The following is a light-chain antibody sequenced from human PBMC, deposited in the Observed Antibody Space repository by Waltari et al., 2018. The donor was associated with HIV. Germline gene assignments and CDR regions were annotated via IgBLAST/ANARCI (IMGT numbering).Light chain of an antibody. Sequence: SSVLAQPPSVSVAPGQTARITCGGNNIEIKTVHWYLQTAGQAPVLVVHDDSHRPSGIPERFSGSNSGNTATLTISRVEAGDEADYFCQVWDTSSDQGVFGGGTKLTVL. CDR2: DDS. V-gene: IGLV3-21*02. CDR3: QVWDTSSDQGV. J-gene: IGLJ2*01. CDR1: NIEIKT.